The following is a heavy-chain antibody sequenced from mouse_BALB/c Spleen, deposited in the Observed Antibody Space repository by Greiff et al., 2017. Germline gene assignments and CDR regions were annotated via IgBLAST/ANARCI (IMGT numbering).Heavy chain of an antibody. V-gene: IGHV2-9*02. CDR3: AREGDDGYSAWFAY. D-gene: IGHD2-3*01. J-gene: IGHJ3*01. Sequence: VKLVESGPGLVAPSQSLSITCTVSGFSLTSYGVHWVRQPPGKGLEWLGVIWAGGSTNYNSALMSRLSISKDNSKSQVFLKMNSLQTDDTAMYYCAREGDDGYSAWFAYWGQGTLVTVSA. CDR2: IWAGGST. CDR1: GFSLTSYG.